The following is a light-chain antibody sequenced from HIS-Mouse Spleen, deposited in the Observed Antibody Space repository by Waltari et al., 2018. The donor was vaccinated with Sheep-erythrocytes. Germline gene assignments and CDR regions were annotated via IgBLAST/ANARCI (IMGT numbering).Light chain of an antibody. V-gene: IGLV3-1*01. CDR1: KLGDKY. CDR2: QDS. J-gene: IGLJ2*01. CDR3: QAWDSSTHVV. Sequence: SYELTQPPSVSVSPGQTASITCSGDKLGDKYACWYQQKPGQSPVLVIYQDSKRPSGIPERVSGHNSGNTATLTISGTQAMDEADYYCQAWDSSTHVVFGGGTKLTVL.